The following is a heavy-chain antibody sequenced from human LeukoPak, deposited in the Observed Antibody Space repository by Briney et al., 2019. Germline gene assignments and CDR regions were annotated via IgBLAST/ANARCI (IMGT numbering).Heavy chain of an antibody. CDR1: GFTFSNYA. J-gene: IGHJ4*02. CDR2: ITGSGSDT. D-gene: IGHD4-17*01. V-gene: IGHV3-23*01. CDR3: AKDYFGNYGDFFDY. Sequence: GGSLRLSCAASGFTFSNYAMSWVRQAPGKGLEWVSGITGSGSDTYYADSVKGRFTISRDNSKNTLYLQMNSLRAEDTALYYCAKDYFGNYGDFFDYWGQGTLVTVSS.